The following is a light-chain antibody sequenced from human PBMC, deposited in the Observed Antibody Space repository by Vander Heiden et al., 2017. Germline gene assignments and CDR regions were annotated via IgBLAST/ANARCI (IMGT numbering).Light chain of an antibody. CDR3: LQHNSYPAT. CDR1: QGIRNE. J-gene: IGKJ3*01. CDR2: AAS. Sequence: DIQMTQSPSSLSASVGDRVTLTCRASQGIRNELGWYQQKPGKAPKRLIYAASSLQSGVPSRFSGSGSGTEFTLTISSLQPEDFATYYCLQHNSYPATFGPGTKVDIK. V-gene: IGKV1-17*01.